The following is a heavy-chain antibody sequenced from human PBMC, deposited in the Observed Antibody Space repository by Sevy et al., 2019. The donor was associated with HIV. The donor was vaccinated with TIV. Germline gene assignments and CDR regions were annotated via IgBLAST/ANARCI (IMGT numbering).Heavy chain of an antibody. V-gene: IGHV3-7*04. Sequence: GGSLRLSCASSGFTFSTYWMHWVRQAPGKGLEWVANIKQDESGKYYVGSVKGRFTISRDNAQNSLYLQMNGLRPGDTDVYYCARGNSGSFDYWGQGTLVTVSS. J-gene: IGHJ4*02. CDR2: IKQDESGK. CDR1: GFTFSTYW. D-gene: IGHD3-22*01. CDR3: ARGNSGSFDY.